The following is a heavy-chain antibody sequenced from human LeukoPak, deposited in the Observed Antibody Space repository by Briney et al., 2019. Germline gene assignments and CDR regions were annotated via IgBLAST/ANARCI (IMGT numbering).Heavy chain of an antibody. D-gene: IGHD6-6*01. CDR3: ARLSSTSSGLSY. Sequence: GESLKISCKASGYDFSSYWINWARQMPGKGLEWMGRLDPSDSYTNYSPSFQGHVTISTVKSISTAYLRWSSLKASDTAMYYCARLSSTSSGLSYWGQGTLVTVSS. J-gene: IGHJ4*02. CDR2: LDPSDSYT. V-gene: IGHV5-10-1*01. CDR1: GYDFSSYW.